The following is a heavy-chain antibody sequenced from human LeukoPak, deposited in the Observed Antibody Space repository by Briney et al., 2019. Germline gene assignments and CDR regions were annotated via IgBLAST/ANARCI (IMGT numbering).Heavy chain of an antibody. J-gene: IGHJ3*02. Sequence: GGSLRLSCAASGFTFDDYAMHWVRQAPGKGLEWVSGISWNSGTIAYADSVKGRFTISGDNAKNSLYLQMNSLRAEDMALYYCAKASTRSFTSGYYGDAFDIWGQGTMASVSS. CDR3: AKASTRSFTSGYYGDAFDI. V-gene: IGHV3-9*03. D-gene: IGHD3-22*01. CDR2: ISWNSGTI. CDR1: GFTFDDYA.